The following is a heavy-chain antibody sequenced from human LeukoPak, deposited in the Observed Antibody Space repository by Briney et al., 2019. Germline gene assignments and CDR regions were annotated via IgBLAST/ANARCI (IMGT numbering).Heavy chain of an antibody. CDR1: GFTFSSYW. D-gene: IGHD3-10*02. J-gene: IGHJ6*04. Sequence: GGSLRLSCAASGFTFSSYWMHWVRQAPGKGLEWVSSISSSSSFIYYADSVKGRFTISRDNAKNSLYLQMNSLRAEDTAVYYCAELGITMIGGVWGKGTTVTISS. CDR3: AELGITMIGGV. V-gene: IGHV3-21*01. CDR2: ISSSSSFI.